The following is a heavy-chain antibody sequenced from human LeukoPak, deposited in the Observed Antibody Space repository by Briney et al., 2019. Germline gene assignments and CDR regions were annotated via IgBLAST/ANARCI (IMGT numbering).Heavy chain of an antibody. CDR3: ARHVRYYDSSGYYAGRSDY. CDR1: GYSFTSYW. CDR2: IYPGDSDT. J-gene: IGHJ4*02. D-gene: IGHD3-22*01. Sequence: GESLKISRKGSGYSFTSYWIGWVRQMPGKGLEWMGIIYPGDSDTRYSPSFQGQVTISADKSISTAYLQWSSLKASDTAMYYCARHVRYYDSSGYYAGRSDYWGQGTLVTVSS. V-gene: IGHV5-51*01.